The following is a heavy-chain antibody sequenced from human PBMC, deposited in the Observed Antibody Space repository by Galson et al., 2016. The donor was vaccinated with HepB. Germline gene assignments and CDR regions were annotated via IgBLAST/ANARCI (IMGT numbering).Heavy chain of an antibody. CDR3: AKERLVRRIFDH. CDR2: ISTRRTT. D-gene: IGHD1-1*01. CDR1: GFVFSNFG. Sequence: SLRLSCAASGFVFSNFGLSWVRQAPGKGLEWVASISTRRTTYYSDSVQGRFTISRDNSNYTLYLQMNGQRAEDTAVYYCAKERLVRRIFDHWGQGTLLTVSS. J-gene: IGHJ4*02. V-gene: IGHV3-23*01.